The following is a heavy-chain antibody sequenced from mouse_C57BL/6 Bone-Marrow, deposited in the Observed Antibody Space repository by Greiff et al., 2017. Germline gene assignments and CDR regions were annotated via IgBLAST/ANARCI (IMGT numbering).Heavy chain of an antibody. J-gene: IGHJ2*01. V-gene: IGHV1-54*01. CDR2: INPGSGGT. D-gene: IGHD1-1*01. CDR1: GYAFTNYL. Sequence: QVQLQQSGAELVRPGTSVKVSCKASGYAFTNYLIEWVKQRPGQGLEWIGVINPGSGGTNYNEKFKGKATLTADKTSSTAYMQLSSLTSEDSAVYSCARGEFYYDRSSDYWGQGTTLTVSS. CDR3: ARGEFYYDRSSDY.